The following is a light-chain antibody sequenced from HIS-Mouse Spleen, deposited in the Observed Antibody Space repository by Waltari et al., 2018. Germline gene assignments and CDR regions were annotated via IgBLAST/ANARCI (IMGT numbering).Light chain of an antibody. Sequence: DIQLTQSPSFLSASVGDRVTIPCRASQGISSYLAWYQQQPGKAPKLLIYAASTLQSGVPSRFSGSGSGTEFTLTISSLQPEDFATYYCQQLNSYPPTFGQGTKVEIK. V-gene: IGKV1-9*01. J-gene: IGKJ1*01. CDR1: QGISSY. CDR3: QQLNSYPPT. CDR2: AAS.